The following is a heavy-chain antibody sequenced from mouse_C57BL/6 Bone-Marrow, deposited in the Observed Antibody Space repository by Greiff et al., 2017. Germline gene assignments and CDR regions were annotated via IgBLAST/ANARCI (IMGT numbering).Heavy chain of an antibody. CDR1: GYTFTSYW. Sequence: QVQLQQPGAELVKPGASVKLSCKASGYTFTSYWMHWVKQRPGQGLEWIGMIHPNSGSTNYNEKFKSKATLTVDKSSSTAYMQLSSLTSEDSAVYYCARLPATTVHMDYWGQGTSVTVSS. CDR2: IHPNSGST. J-gene: IGHJ4*01. V-gene: IGHV1-64*01. D-gene: IGHD1-1*01. CDR3: ARLPATTVHMDY.